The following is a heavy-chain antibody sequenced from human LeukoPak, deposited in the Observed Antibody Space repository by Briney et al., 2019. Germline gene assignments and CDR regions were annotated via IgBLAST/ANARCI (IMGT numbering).Heavy chain of an antibody. J-gene: IGHJ5*02. CDR1: GGSISSYY. D-gene: IGHD2-2*01. CDR2: IYTSGST. V-gene: IGHV4-4*07. Sequence: SETLSLTCTVSGGSISSYYWSWIRQPAGKGLEWIGRIYTSGSTNYNPSLKSRVTMSVDTSKNQFSLKLSFVTAADTAVYYCARDGCSSTSCYYGVDWFDPWGQGTLVTVSS. CDR3: ARDGCSSTSCYYGVDWFDP.